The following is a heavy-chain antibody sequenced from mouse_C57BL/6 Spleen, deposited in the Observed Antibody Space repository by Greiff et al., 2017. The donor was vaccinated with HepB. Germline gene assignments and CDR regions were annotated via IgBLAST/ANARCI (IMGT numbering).Heavy chain of an antibody. CDR2: INPSSGYT. V-gene: IGHV1-4*01. Sequence: VQLQQSGADLARPGASVKMSCKASGYTFTSYTMHWVKQRPGQGLEWIGYINPSSGYTKYNQKFKDKATLTADKSSSTAYMQLSSLTSEDSAVYYCARRENGNYFDYWGQGTTLTVAS. J-gene: IGHJ2*01. D-gene: IGHD2-1*01. CDR1: GYTFTSYT. CDR3: ARRENGNYFDY.